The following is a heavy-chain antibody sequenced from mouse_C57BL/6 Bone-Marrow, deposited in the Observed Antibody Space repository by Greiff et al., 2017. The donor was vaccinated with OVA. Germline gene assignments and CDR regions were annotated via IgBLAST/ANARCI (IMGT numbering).Heavy chain of an antibody. CDR3: ARHGPPLLYGYAMDY. CDR2: INSDGGST. V-gene: IGHV5-2*03. CDR1: EYEFPSHD. Sequence: EVKLEESGGGLVQPGESLKLSCESNEYEFPSHDMSWVRKTPEKRLELVAAINSDGGSTYYPDTMERRFIISRDNTKKTLYLQMSSLRSEDTALYYCARHGPPLLYGYAMDYWGQGTSVTVSS. J-gene: IGHJ4*01. D-gene: IGHD2-12*01.